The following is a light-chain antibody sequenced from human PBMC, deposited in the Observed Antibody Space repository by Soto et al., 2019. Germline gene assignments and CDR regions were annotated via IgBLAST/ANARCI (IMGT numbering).Light chain of an antibody. J-gene: IGLJ1*01. CDR3: SSYIMRSTLRV. CDR2: EVD. V-gene: IGLV2-14*01. CDR1: GSDIGASNF. Sequence: QSVLTQPASVSGSPGQSITISCTGTGSDIGASNFVSWFQQHPGQAPKLIISEVDDRPSGVSNRFSGSKSGNTASLTISGLLPEDEAEDYCSSYIMRSTLRVFGTGTKLTVL.